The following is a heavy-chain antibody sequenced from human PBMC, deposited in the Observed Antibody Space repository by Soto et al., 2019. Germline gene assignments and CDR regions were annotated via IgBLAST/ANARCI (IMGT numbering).Heavy chain of an antibody. Sequence: GASVNDSCKASGYTFSNNVINWLRQATGQGLEWMGWMNPNDGNTCYAQRFQGRLTLTRDTSITTAYMELSSLTAEDTAVYYCSSAGGSGGWIEYWGQGTLVTVSS. V-gene: IGHV1-8*01. J-gene: IGHJ4*02. CDR2: MNPNDGNT. D-gene: IGHD1-1*01. CDR1: GYTFSNNV. CDR3: SSAGGSGGWIEY.